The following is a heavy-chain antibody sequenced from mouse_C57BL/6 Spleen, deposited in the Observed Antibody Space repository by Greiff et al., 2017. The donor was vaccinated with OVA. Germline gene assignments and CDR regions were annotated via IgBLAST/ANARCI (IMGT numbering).Heavy chain of an antibody. CDR1: GYTFTSYW. D-gene: IGHD2-3*01. CDR3: ARKDGYYRYYFDD. Sequence: QVQLQQPGAELVKPGASVKMSCKASGYTFTSYWITWVKQRPGQGLEWIGDIYPGSGSTNYNEKFKSKATLTVDPSSSTAYMQLSSLTSEDSAVDDCARKDGYYRYYFDDWGQGTTLTVSS. V-gene: IGHV1-55*01. J-gene: IGHJ2*01. CDR2: IYPGSGST.